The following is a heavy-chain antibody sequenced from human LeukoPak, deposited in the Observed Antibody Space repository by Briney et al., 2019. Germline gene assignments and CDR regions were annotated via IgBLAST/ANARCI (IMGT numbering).Heavy chain of an antibody. Sequence: GGSLRLSCAASGFTFSDHYMDWVRQAPGKGLEWVGRIRKKTNSYSTEYAASVKGRFTISRDDSKNSLYLQMNSLKTEDTAVYFCARARDGDYCFDYWGQGTLVTVSS. D-gene: IGHD4-17*01. J-gene: IGHJ4*02. CDR3: ARARDGDYCFDY. CDR1: GFTFSDHY. CDR2: IRKKTNSYST. V-gene: IGHV3-72*01.